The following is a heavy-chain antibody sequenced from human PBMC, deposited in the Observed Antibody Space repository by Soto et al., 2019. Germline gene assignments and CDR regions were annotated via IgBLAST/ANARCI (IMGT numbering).Heavy chain of an antibody. Sequence: QVQLQESGPGLVKPSQTLSLPCTVSGVSLSSGDYYWSWIRQHPGKGLEWIGYIYYTGSAYYTPSRRSRGSISIETTKTQVSLKRNSVTAADTAVDYGARGDYICNYFDYWGQGTLVTVSS. D-gene: IGHD4-4*01. V-gene: IGHV4-31*03. J-gene: IGHJ4*02. CDR2: IYYTGSA. CDR3: ARGDYICNYFDY. CDR1: GVSLSSGDYY.